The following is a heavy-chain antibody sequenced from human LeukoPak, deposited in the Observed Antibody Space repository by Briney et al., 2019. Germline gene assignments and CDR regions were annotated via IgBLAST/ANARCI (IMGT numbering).Heavy chain of an antibody. CDR3: ASRLAGSSFDY. Sequence: SETLSLTCTVSGGSISSSSYYWGWIRQTPGKGLEWIGSIHYSGNTYYNPSLKSRVTISVDTSKNQFSLKLSSVAAADTAVYYCASRLAGSSFDYWGQGTLVTVSS. CDR2: IHYSGNT. J-gene: IGHJ4*02. V-gene: IGHV4-39*01. CDR1: GGSISSSSYY. D-gene: IGHD2-15*01.